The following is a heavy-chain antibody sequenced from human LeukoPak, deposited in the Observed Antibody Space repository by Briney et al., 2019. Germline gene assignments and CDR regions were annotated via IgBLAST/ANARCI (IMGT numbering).Heavy chain of an antibody. Sequence: PGGSLRLSCAASGFTFSSYWMSWVRQAPGKGLEWVANIKQDGSEKYYVDSVKGRFTISRDNAKNSLYLQMNNLRAEDTAVYYCASLKQQADWYFDLWGRGTLVTVSS. CDR1: GFTFSSYW. CDR3: ASLKQQADWYFDL. J-gene: IGHJ2*01. D-gene: IGHD6-13*01. V-gene: IGHV3-7*01. CDR2: IKQDGSEK.